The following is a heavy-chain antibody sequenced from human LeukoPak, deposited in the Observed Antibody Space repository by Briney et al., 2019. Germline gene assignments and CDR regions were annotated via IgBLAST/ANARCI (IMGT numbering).Heavy chain of an antibody. D-gene: IGHD2-15*01. CDR1: GGSISSYY. V-gene: IGHV4-59*12. CDR3: AREGRYCSGGRACYMDV. Sequence: SETLSLTCTVSGGSISSYYWSWIGQPPGKGLEWIGSIYYSGSTYYKPSLKSRVTISVDTSKNQFSLKLSSVTAADTAVFYCAREGRYCSGGRACYMDVWGKGTTVTVSS. CDR2: IYYSGST. J-gene: IGHJ6*03.